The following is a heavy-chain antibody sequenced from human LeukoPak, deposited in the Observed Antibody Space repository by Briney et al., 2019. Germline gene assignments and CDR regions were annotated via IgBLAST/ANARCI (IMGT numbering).Heavy chain of an antibody. D-gene: IGHD3-10*01. Sequence: YHSRSTNYNPSLKSRVTISVDTSKNQFSLKLNSVTAADTAVYYCVRNNYYGSGEIDYWGQGTLVTVSS. V-gene: IGHV4-59*01. CDR3: VRNNYYGSGEIDY. CDR2: YHSRST. J-gene: IGHJ4*02.